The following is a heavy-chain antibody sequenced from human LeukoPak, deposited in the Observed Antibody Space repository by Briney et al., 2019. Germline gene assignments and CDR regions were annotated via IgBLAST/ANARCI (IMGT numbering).Heavy chain of an antibody. D-gene: IGHD3-3*01. CDR1: GGTFSSYA. V-gene: IGHV3-23*01. J-gene: IGHJ4*02. CDR3: AKVGLDDFWSGYYY. CDR2: ISGSGGIT. Sequence: ASVKVSCTASGGTFSSYAMSWVRQAPGKGLEWVSAISGSGGITYYADSVKGRFTISRDNSKNTLYLQMNSLRAEDTAVYYCAKVGLDDFWSGYYYWGQGTLVTVSS.